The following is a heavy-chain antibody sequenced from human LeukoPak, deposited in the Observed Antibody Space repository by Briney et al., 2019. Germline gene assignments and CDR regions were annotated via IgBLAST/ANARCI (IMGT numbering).Heavy chain of an antibody. D-gene: IGHD1-7*01. J-gene: IGHJ3*01. CDR3: ARDIELST. CDR2: INYSGRNA. Sequence: GGSLRLSCAASGFTFSISAMTWVRQAPGKGLEWVALINYSGRNAYYADSVRGRFTISRDSSKSMLYLQMDSLRAEDTAIYYCARDIELSTWGQGTMVSV. CDR1: GFTFSISA. V-gene: IGHV3-23*01.